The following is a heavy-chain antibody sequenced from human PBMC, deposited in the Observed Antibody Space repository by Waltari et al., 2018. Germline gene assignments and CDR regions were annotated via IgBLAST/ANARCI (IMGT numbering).Heavy chain of an antibody. V-gene: IGHV3-30*02. J-gene: IGHJ4*02. Sequence: QVQLVESGGGVVQPGVYLRLSCEASGFTFSSCGLHLVRQATGKGLEWVAFIRYDGGNKYYADSVKGRVTISRDNSKNTLYLQMNSLRAEDTAVYYCAKSEMATITLGYWGQGTLVTVSS. D-gene: IGHD5-12*01. CDR2: IRYDGGNK. CDR3: AKSEMATITLGY. CDR1: GFTFSSCG.